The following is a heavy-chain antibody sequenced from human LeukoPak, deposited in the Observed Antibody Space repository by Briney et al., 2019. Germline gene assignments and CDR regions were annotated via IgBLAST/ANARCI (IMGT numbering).Heavy chain of an antibody. CDR2: IYTSGST. J-gene: IGHJ6*03. CDR1: GGSISSGSYY. CDR3: ARDYSQQLYIPSPKVESNYYYMDV. V-gene: IGHV4-61*02. Sequence: PSETLSLTCTVSGGSISSGSYYWSWIRQPAGKGLEWIGRIYTSGSTNYNPSLKSRVTISVDTSKNQFSLNLSSVTAADTAVYYCARDYSQQLYIPSPKVESNYYYMDVWGKGTTVTVSS. D-gene: IGHD6-13*01.